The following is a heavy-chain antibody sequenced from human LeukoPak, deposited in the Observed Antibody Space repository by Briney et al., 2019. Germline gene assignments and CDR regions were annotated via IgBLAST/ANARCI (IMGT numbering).Heavy chain of an antibody. J-gene: IGHJ4*02. V-gene: IGHV4-34*01. CDR2: INHSGST. CDR3: ARGRFTFNDY. CDR1: GGSFSGYY. D-gene: IGHD2/OR15-2a*01. Sequence: PSETLSLTCAVYGGSFSGYYWSWIRQPPGKGLEWIGEINHSGSTNYNPSLKSRVTISVDTSKNQFSLKLSSVTAADTAVYYCARGRFTFNDYWGQGTLSPSPQ.